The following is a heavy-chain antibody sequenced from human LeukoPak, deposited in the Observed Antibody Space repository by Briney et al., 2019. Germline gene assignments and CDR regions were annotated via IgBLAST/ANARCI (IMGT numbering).Heavy chain of an antibody. Sequence: PSQTLSLTCTVSGGSISSGDYYWSWIRQPPGKGLGWIGYIYYSGSTYYNPSLKRRVTISVDTSKNQFSLKLSSVTAAATAVYYCARDYDYYDSSGYLNWFDPWGQGTLVTVSS. CDR1: GGSISSGDYY. CDR2: IYYSGST. J-gene: IGHJ5*02. CDR3: ARDYDYYDSSGYLNWFDP. V-gene: IGHV4-30-4*08. D-gene: IGHD3-22*01.